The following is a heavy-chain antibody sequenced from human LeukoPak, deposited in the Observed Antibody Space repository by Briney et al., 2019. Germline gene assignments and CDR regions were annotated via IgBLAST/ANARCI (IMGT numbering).Heavy chain of an antibody. CDR1: GFTFSDYW. V-gene: IGHV3-7*01. J-gene: IGHJ4*02. D-gene: IGHD5-24*01. CDR3: ANLWEMGF. CDR2: IKQDGSKT. Sequence: HTGGSLRLSCATSGFTFSDYWMAWVRQAPGKGLEWVANIKQDGSKTYYIDSVRGRFTISRDNAKNSLFLQMNSLRAEDTAVYYCANLWEMGFWGQGILVTVSS.